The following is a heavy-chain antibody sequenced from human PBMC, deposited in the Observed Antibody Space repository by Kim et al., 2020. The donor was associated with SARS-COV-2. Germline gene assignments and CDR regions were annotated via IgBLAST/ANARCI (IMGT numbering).Heavy chain of an antibody. J-gene: IGHJ5*02. Sequence: ASVKVSCKASGYTFTSYAMHWVRQAPGQRLEWMGWINAGNGNTKYSQKFQGRVTITRDTSASTAYMELSSLRSEDTAVYYCARAEAYYYGSGSKKFDPWGQGTLVTVSS. CDR1: GYTFTSYA. V-gene: IGHV1-3*01. CDR2: INAGNGNT. CDR3: ARAEAYYYGSGSKKFDP. D-gene: IGHD3-10*01.